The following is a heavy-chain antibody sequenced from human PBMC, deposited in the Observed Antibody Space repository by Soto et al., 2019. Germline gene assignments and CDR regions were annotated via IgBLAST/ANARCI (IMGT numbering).Heavy chain of an antibody. V-gene: IGHV1-69*01. D-gene: IGHD2-15*01. CDR1: GGTFSSHG. CDR3: ASERRCQYFDF. Sequence: QVQLVQSGTVVQRRGSSVKVSCQASGGTFSSHGMAWVRQAPGQGLEWMGGIIPTFGTPTYAPKFQGRVTITAGQSTYTAYMELRSLITADQGVYFSASERRCQYFDFWGHGTLIPVSS. CDR2: IIPTFGTP. J-gene: IGHJ4*01.